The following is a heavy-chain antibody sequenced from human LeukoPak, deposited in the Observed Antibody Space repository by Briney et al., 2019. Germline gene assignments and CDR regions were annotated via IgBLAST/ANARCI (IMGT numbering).Heavy chain of an antibody. CDR2: IYSGGST. CDR1: GFTVSSNY. Sequence: GGSLRLSCAASGFTVSSNYMSWVRQAPGKGLEWVSVIYSGGSTYYADSVKGRFTISRDNSKNTLYLQMNNLRAEDTAVYYCARSTGYCSSTSCFYYYYYMDVWGKGTTVTVSS. J-gene: IGHJ6*03. V-gene: IGHV3-53*01. CDR3: ARSTGYCSSTSCFYYYYYMDV. D-gene: IGHD2-2*01.